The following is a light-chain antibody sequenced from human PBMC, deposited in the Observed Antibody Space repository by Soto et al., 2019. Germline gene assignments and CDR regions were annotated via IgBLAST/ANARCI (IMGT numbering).Light chain of an antibody. J-gene: IGKJ4*01. Sequence: EIVLTQSPGTLSLSPGERATLSCRASQSVSSSYLAWYQQKPGQAPRLLIYGASSRATGIPDRFSGSGSGTDVTLTIRRLEPEDFAVYYCLQYDSSPLTFGGGTKVEIK. V-gene: IGKV3-20*01. CDR3: LQYDSSPLT. CDR1: QSVSSSY. CDR2: GAS.